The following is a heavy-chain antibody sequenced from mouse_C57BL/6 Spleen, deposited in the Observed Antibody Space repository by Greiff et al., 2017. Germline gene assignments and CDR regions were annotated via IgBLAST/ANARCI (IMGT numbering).Heavy chain of an antibody. Sequence: QVQLQQSGPELVKPGASVKISCKASGYAFSSSWMNWVKQRPGKGLEWIGRIYPGDGDTNYNGKFKGKATLTADKSSSTAYMQLSSLTSEDSAVYFCAKTVVEGYFDVWGTGTTVTVSS. CDR3: AKTVVEGYFDV. D-gene: IGHD1-1*01. CDR2: IYPGDGDT. V-gene: IGHV1-82*01. CDR1: GYAFSSSW. J-gene: IGHJ1*03.